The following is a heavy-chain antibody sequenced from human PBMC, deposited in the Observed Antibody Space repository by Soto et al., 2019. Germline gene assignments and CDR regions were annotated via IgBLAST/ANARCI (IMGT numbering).Heavy chain of an antibody. Sequence: GSGPTLANPTQTLTLTCTFSGFSLSTSGMCVSWIRQPPGKALEWLALIDWDDDKYYSTSLKTRLTISKDTSKNQVVLTMTNMDPVDTATYYCARCSFIAAAGKMPFDYWGQGTLVTVSS. CDR2: IDWDDDK. CDR3: ARCSFIAAAGKMPFDY. J-gene: IGHJ4*02. CDR1: GFSLSTSGMC. D-gene: IGHD6-13*01. V-gene: IGHV2-70*01.